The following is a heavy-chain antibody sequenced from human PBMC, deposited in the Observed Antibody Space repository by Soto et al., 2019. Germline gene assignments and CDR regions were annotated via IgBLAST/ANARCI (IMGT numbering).Heavy chain of an antibody. J-gene: IGHJ6*02. Sequence: QVQLVESGGGVVQPGGSLRLSCAASGFTFSSYGMHWVRQAPGKGLEWVAVISYDGSNKYYADSVKGRFTISRDNSKNTLDLQMNSLRAEDTAVYYCAKEVEHQLGFIYYYYYGMDVWGQGTTITVSS. V-gene: IGHV3-30*18. CDR3: AKEVEHQLGFIYYYYYGMDV. CDR2: ISYDGSNK. CDR1: GFTFSSYG. D-gene: IGHD1-26*01.